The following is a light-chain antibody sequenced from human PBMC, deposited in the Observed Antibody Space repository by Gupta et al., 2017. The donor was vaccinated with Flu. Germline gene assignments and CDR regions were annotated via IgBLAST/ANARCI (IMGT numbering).Light chain of an antibody. CDR2: EVI. CDR1: SSDVGGYNQ. V-gene: IGLV2-14*01. Sequence: SALTPPPSVSVSPGQSLTLSCTETSSDVGGYNQVSWYQQHPGKAPKLMIYEVINRPSGVSNRFSGSKSGNTASLTISGLQAEDEADYYCSSYTSSNSLEFGGGTKLTVL. CDR3: SSYTSSNSLE. J-gene: IGLJ3*02.